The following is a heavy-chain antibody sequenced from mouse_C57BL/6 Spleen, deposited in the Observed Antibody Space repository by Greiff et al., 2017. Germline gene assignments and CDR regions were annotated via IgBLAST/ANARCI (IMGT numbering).Heavy chain of an antibody. CDR1: DYAFTSSW. CDR2: IDPSDSYT. V-gene: IGHV1-59*01. D-gene: IGHD1-1*01. CDR3: ARCYYGSSSWYAMDY. J-gene: IGHJ4*01. Sequence: QVQLQQPGPELVRPGTSVKLSCKASDYAFTSSWMHWVKQRPGQGLEWIGVIDPSDSYTNYNQKFKGKATLTVDTSSSTAYMQLSSLTSEDSAVYYCARCYYGSSSWYAMDYWGQGTSVTVSS.